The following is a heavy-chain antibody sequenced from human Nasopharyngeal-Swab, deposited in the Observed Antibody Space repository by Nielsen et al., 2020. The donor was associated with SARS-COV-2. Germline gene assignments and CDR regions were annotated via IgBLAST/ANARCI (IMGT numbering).Heavy chain of an antibody. CDR3: AKAPVSVSVAGTFDY. CDR1: GFTFDDYA. V-gene: IGHV3-9*01. D-gene: IGHD6-19*01. Sequence: SLKISCAAPGFTFDDYAMHWVRQAPGKGLEWVSGITWNGNSIDYADSVKGRFTISRDNAKNSLYLQMNSLRTEDTALYYCAKAPVSVSVAGTFDYWGQGTLVTVSS. CDR2: ITWNGNSI. J-gene: IGHJ4*02.